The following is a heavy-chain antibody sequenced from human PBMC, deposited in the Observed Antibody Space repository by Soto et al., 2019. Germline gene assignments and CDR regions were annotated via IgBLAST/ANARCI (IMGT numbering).Heavy chain of an antibody. D-gene: IGHD3-10*01. J-gene: IGHJ3*02. V-gene: IGHV4-4*07. CDR3: ARDRYYYGSGSYYEEDAFDI. CDR2: VYTSGST. CDR1: GVSMSSYY. Sequence: KPSETLSLTCSVSGVSMSSYYWSWIRQPAGKGLEWIGRVYTSGSTNYNPSLKSRVTMSVDTSKNQLSLKLSSVTAADTAVYYCARDRYYYGSGSYYEEDAFDIWGRGTMVTVSS.